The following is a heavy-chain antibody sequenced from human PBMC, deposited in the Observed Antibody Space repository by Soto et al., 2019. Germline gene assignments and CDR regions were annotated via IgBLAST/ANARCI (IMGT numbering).Heavy chain of an antibody. D-gene: IGHD5-18*01. Sequence: QVTLKESGPVLVKPTETLTLTCTVSGFSLNDTRMGVSWIRQPPGKAPEWLAHIFSNDEKSYSTSLRSRLTISQGTSKSQVVLTMTNMDPVDTATYYCARVRRPWYSYSVIDFWGRGTLVTVSS. CDR3: ARVRRPWYSYSVIDF. V-gene: IGHV2-26*01. CDR2: IFSNDEK. J-gene: IGHJ4*02. CDR1: GFSLNDTRMG.